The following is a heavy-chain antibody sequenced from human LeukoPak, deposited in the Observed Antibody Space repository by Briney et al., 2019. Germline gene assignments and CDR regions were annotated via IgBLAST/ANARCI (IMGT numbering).Heavy chain of an antibody. V-gene: IGHV1-2*06. D-gene: IGHD6-13*01. CDR1: GYTFTGYY. CDR2: INPNSGGT. J-gene: IGHJ4*02. CDR3: ARGFRAAALYYFDY. Sequence: EASVKVSCKASGYTFTGYYMHWVRHAPGQGLEWMGRINPNSGGTNYAQKFQGRVTMTRDTSISTAYMELSRLRSDDTAVYYCARGFRAAALYYFDYWGQGTLVTASS.